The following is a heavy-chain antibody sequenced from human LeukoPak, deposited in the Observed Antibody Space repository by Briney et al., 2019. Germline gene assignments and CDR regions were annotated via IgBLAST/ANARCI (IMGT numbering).Heavy chain of an antibody. Sequence: SETLSLTCTVSGGSFSSYYWSWIRQPAGKGLEWIGHIYTSGTTNYNPSLKSRVTMSIDTSKNQFSLKLSSVTAADTAIYYCARDAKYYFGSRTYFFFEYWGQGTLVTVSS. CDR1: GGSFSSYY. CDR2: IYTSGTT. CDR3: ARDAKYYFGSRTYFFFEY. D-gene: IGHD3-10*01. V-gene: IGHV4-4*07. J-gene: IGHJ4*02.